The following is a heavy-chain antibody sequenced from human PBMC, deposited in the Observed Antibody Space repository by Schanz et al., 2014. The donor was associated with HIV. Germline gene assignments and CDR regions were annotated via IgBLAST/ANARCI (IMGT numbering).Heavy chain of an antibody. V-gene: IGHV4-4*07. Sequence: QVQLQESGPGLVKPSETLSLTCNVSGDSISNYYWTWIRQPAGRGLEWIGRVYSGGSSNYNPSLRSRFTMSVDTSKNQFSLSLSSVTAADTAVYYCARILLSSSGWYGGDYWGQGTLVIVSS. J-gene: IGHJ4*02. CDR1: GDSISNYY. D-gene: IGHD6-19*01. CDR2: VYSGGSS. CDR3: ARILLSSSGWYGGDY.